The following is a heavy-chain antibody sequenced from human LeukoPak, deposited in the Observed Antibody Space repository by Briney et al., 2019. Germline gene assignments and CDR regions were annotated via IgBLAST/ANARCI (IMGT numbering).Heavy chain of an antibody. D-gene: IGHD5-12*01. CDR1: GFTFSSYG. CDR2: ISYDGSNK. J-gene: IGHJ4*02. Sequence: PGRSLRLSCAATGFTFSSYGKHWVRQAPGKGLEWVAVISYDGSNKYYADSMKGRFTISRDNSKNTLYLQMNSLRAEDTAVYYCAKDRRGYSGYDFDYWGQGTLVTVSS. CDR3: AKDRRGYSGYDFDY. V-gene: IGHV3-30*18.